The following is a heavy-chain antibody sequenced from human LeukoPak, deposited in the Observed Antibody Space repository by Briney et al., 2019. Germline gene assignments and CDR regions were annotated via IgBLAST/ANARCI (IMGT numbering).Heavy chain of an antibody. V-gene: IGHV3-30-3*01. CDR3: ARYRSSLYSSSWYVNWFDP. Sequence: GGSLRLSCAASGFTFSSYAMHWVRQAPGKGLEWVAVIPYYGSNKYYADSVKDRFTISRDNSKTTLYMQMNSLRAEDTAVYYCARYRSSLYSSSWYVNWFDPWGQGTLVTVSS. CDR1: GFTFSSYA. CDR2: IPYYGSNK. J-gene: IGHJ5*02. D-gene: IGHD6-13*01.